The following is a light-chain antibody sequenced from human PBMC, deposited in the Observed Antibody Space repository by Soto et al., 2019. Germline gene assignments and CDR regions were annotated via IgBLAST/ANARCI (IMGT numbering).Light chain of an antibody. CDR1: QSVSSY. V-gene: IGKV3-11*01. CDR2: DAS. Sequence: EIVLTQSPATLSLSPGERATLSCRASQSVSSYLAWYQQKPGQAPRLLIYDASNRATGIPARFSGSGSGTDCTLTISSLEPEDCAVYYCQQRSNWPPGFTFGPGTKVAIK. J-gene: IGKJ3*01. CDR3: QQRSNWPPGFT.